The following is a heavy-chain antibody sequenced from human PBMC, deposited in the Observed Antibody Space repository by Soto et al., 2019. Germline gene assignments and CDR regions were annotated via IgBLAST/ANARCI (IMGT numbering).Heavy chain of an antibody. V-gene: IGHV3-9*01. CDR2: ISWNSGSI. CDR3: AKDEAPTRDYYYYYMDV. CDR1: GFTFDDYA. J-gene: IGHJ6*03. Sequence: EVQLVESGGGLVQPGRSLRLSCAASGFTFDDYAMHWVRQAPGKGLEWVSGISWNSGSIGYADSVKGRFTISRDNAKNSLYLQMNSRRAEDTALYYCAKDEAPTRDYYYYYMDVWGKGTTVTVSS.